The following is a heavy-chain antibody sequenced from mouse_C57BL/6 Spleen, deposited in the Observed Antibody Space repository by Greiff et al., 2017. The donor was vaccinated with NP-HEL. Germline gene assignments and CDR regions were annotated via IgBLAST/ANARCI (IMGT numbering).Heavy chain of an antibody. D-gene: IGHD1-1*01. J-gene: IGHJ2*01. CDR3: ARGDYGSSKDY. V-gene: IGHV1-26*01. CDR2: INPNNGGT. CDR1: GYTFTDYY. Sequence: EVQLQQSGPELVKPGASVKISCKASGYTFTDYYMNWVKQSHGKSLEWIGDINPNNGGTSYNQKFKGKATLTVDKSSSTAYMELRSLTSEDSAVYYCARGDYGSSKDYWGQGTTRTVSS.